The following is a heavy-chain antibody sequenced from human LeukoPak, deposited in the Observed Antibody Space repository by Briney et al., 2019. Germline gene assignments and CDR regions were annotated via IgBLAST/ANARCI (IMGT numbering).Heavy chain of an antibody. CDR3: ARQRDALYYFDS. D-gene: IGHD5-24*01. J-gene: IGHJ4*02. CDR2: IYYSGST. V-gene: IGHV4-59*08. Sequence: SETLSLTCTVSGGSIRSYYWSWIRQPPGKGLEWIGYIYYSGSTNYNPSLKSRLTTSVDTSKNQFSLKLSSVTAADTAVYYCARQRDALYYFDSWGQGTLVTVSS. CDR1: GGSIRSYY.